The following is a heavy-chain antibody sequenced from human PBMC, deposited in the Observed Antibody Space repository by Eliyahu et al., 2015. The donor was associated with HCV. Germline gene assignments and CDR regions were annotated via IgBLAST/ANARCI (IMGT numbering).Heavy chain of an antibody. V-gene: IGHV4-59*01. D-gene: IGHD6-19*01. CDR3: ASGGGGIAMSGTGGWFDP. J-gene: IGHJ5*02. Sequence: QVQLQESGPGLVXPSETLSLTCTVSGXSIXXYYWSWXRQXPGKGLEXIAYTYYSGRTNYNPSLKSRVTISLDXSKNQFSLKLSSVTAADTAVYYCASGGGGIAMSGTGGWFDPWGQGTLVTVSS. CDR1: GXSIXXYY. CDR2: TYYSGRT.